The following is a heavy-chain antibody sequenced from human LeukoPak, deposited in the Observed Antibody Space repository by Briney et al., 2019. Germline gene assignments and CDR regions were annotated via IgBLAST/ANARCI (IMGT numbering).Heavy chain of an antibody. CDR1: GGSISSYY. CDR2: IYYSGST. V-gene: IGHV4-59*01. CDR3: ARVTGYMIEDYFDY. Sequence: TSETLSLTCTVSGGSISSYYWSWIRQPPGKGLEWIGYIYYSGSTNYKPSLKSRVTISVETSKNQFPLKLRSVTAADTAVYYCARVTGYMIEDYFDYWGQGTLVTVSS. J-gene: IGHJ4*02. D-gene: IGHD3-22*01.